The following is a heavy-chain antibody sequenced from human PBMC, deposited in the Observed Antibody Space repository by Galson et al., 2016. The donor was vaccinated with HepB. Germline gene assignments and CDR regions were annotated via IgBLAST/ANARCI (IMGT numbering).Heavy chain of an antibody. CDR1: GGSIVSKNYY. Sequence: TLSLTCSVSGGSIVSKNYYWSWIRQPAGKGLEWIGLIDTSGTTNYNPSLRSRVLISLGASENRFSLRLNSVTASDTAVYYCARVVPALLDYYIDYWGQGALVTVSS. CDR3: ARVVPALLDYYIDY. D-gene: IGHD2-15*01. CDR2: IDTSGTT. J-gene: IGHJ4*02. V-gene: IGHV4-61*02.